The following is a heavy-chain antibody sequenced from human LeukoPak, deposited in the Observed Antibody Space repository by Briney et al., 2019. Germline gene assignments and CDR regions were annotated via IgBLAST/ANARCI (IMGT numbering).Heavy chain of an antibody. Sequence: SETLSLTCTVSGGSISSYYWSWIRQPPGKGLEWIGYIYYSGSTNYNPSLTSRVTISVDTSKNQFSLKLSSVTAADTAVYYCARGGDGYYDAFDIWGQGTMVTVSS. CDR3: ARGGDGYYDAFDI. V-gene: IGHV4-59*01. CDR2: IYYSGST. J-gene: IGHJ3*02. CDR1: GGSISSYY. D-gene: IGHD5-24*01.